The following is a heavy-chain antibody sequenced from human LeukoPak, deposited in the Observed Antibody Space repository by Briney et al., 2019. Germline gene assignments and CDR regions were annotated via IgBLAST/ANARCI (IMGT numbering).Heavy chain of an antibody. CDR2: TARDGGNT. D-gene: IGHD2-21*01. V-gene: IGHV3-30*04. CDR3: ARERQDIILQSGAFDI. Sequence: GRSLRDSRVPPGFTPCAYFMHSVSPAPHKGLEWVADTARDGGNTFYVESVKGRFTISRENSNNTLFLQMNSLRAADTAVYFCARERQDIILQSGAFDIWGQGTMVTVSS. CDR1: GFTPCAYF. J-gene: IGHJ3*02.